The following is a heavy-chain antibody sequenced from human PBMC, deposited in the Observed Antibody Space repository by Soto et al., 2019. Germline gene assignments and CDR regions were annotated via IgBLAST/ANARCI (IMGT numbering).Heavy chain of an antibody. CDR2: ISSSSSTI. Sequence: EVQLVESGGGLVQPGGSLRLSCAASGFTFSSYSMNWVRQAPGKGLEWDSYISSSSSTIYYADSVKGRFTISRDNAKNSLYLQMNSLRAEDTAVYYCARDLNLGSFDYWGQGTLVTVSS. V-gene: IGHV3-48*01. CDR3: ARDLNLGSFDY. CDR1: GFTFSSYS. J-gene: IGHJ4*02.